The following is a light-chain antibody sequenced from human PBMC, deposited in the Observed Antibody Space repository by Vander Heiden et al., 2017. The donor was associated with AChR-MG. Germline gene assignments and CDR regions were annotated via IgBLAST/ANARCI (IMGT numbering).Light chain of an antibody. Sequence: EIVMTQSPATLSVSPGERATLSCRASQSIGSYLAWYQRKPGQAPRLLIYAASNRATGIPAKFSGSGSGTEFTLTISSLQSEDFVVYYCQQYNNWPLTFGGGTKVDIK. V-gene: IGKV3-15*01. CDR3: QQYNNWPLT. CDR2: AAS. J-gene: IGKJ4*01. CDR1: QSIGSY.